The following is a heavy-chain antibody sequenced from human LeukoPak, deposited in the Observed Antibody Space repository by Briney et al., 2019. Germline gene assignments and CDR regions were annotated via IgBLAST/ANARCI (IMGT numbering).Heavy chain of an antibody. CDR3: ATTQKPGELPVDY. D-gene: IGHD1-26*01. CDR1: GGSISSYY. Sequence: SETLSLTCTVSGGSISSYYWSWIRQPAGKGLEWIGRIYISGSGSTNYNPSLKSRVTMSVDTSKNQFSLKLSSVTAADTAVYYCATTQKPGELPVDYWGQGTLVTVSS. J-gene: IGHJ4*02. V-gene: IGHV4-4*07. CDR2: IYISGSGST.